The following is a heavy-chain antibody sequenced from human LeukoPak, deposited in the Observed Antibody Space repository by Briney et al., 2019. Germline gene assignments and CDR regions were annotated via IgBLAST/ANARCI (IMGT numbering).Heavy chain of an antibody. CDR3: ARDRPGSSSLDY. CDR2: INHSGST. Sequence: PSETLSLTCAVYGGSFSGYYWTWIRQPPGKGLEWIGEINHSGSTNYNPSLKSRVTISVDTSKNQFSLKLSSVTAADTAVYYCARDRPGSSSLDYWGQGTLVTVSS. V-gene: IGHV4-34*01. CDR1: GGSFSGYY. J-gene: IGHJ4*02. D-gene: IGHD6-6*01.